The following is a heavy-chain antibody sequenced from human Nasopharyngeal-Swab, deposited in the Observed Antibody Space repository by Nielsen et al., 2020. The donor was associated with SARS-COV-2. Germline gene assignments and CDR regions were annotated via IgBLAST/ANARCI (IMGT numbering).Heavy chain of an antibody. CDR3: AKAHGGGFYYYYMDV. CDR2: ISYDGRNE. Sequence: GGSLRLSCAASGFTFSSYAMHWVRQAPGKGLEWVAVISYDGRNEYHADSVKGRCTISRDNSKNTLYLQMNSLRAEDTAVYYCAKAHGGGFYYYYMDVWGKGTTVTVSS. D-gene: IGHD2-15*01. J-gene: IGHJ6*03. CDR1: GFTFSSYA. V-gene: IGHV3-30*04.